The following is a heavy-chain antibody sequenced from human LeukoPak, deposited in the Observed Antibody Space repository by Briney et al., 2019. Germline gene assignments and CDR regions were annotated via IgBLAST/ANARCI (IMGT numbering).Heavy chain of an antibody. D-gene: IGHD1-26*01. CDR2: IYHSGST. CDR3: ALLQAHRPLDY. V-gene: IGHV4-4*01. J-gene: IGHJ4*02. CDR1: GFTFSSYW. Sequence: PGGSLRLSCAASGFTFSSYWMNWARQAPGKGLEWIGEIYHSGSTNYNPSLKSRVTISVDKSKNQLSLKLSSVTAADTAVYFCALLQAHRPLDYWGQGTLVTVSS.